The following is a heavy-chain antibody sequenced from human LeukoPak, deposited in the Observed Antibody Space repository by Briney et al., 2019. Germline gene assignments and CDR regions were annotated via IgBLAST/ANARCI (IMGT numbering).Heavy chain of an antibody. V-gene: IGHV3-23*01. CDR3: AKYSMIAYYFDY. Sequence: PGGSLRLSCGASGFTFSSYGMSWVRQAPGKGLEWVSAISGSGGSTYYADSVKGRFTISRDNSKNTLYLQMNSLRAEDTAVYYCAKYSMIAYYFDYWGQGTLVTVSS. D-gene: IGHD3-22*01. J-gene: IGHJ4*02. CDR2: ISGSGGST. CDR1: GFTFSSYG.